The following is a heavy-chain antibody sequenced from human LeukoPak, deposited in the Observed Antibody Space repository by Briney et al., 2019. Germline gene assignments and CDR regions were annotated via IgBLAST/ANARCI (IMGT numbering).Heavy chain of an antibody. D-gene: IGHD2-2*01. CDR1: GSTFSDSA. J-gene: IGHJ5*02. CDR2: IYYSGST. V-gene: IGHV4-59*11. Sequence: GSLRLSCVASGSTFSDSAIHWVRQSSGKGLEWIGYIYYSGSTNYNPSLKSRVTISVDTSKNQFSLKLSSVTAADTAVYYCARGQSDIVVVPAAVVWFDPWGQGTLVTVSS. CDR3: ARGQSDIVVVPAAVVWFDP.